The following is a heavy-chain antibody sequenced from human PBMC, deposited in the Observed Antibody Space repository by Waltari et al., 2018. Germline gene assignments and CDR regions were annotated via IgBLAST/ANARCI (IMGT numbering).Heavy chain of an antibody. CDR3: ARHGFWNFDF. Sequence: VKLVGPGGGWVQLGGSLRLSCAGSGFTFGGTWVTWVRRAPGKRLEWVANIKEDGSKKNYVDSVEGRFTISRHNAKNSRYLQMNSLRAEDTALYYCARHGFWNFDFWGQGTLVTVSS. D-gene: IGHD3-3*01. V-gene: IGHV3-7*01. J-gene: IGHJ4*02. CDR1: GFTFGGTW. CDR2: IKEDGSKK.